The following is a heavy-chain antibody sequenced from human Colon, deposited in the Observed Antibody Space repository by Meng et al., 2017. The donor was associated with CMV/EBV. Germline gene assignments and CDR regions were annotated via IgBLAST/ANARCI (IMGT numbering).Heavy chain of an antibody. J-gene: IGHJ4*02. V-gene: IGHV3-9*01. CDR2: INWNSRTI. CDR1: GFTFDDYD. Sequence: SLKISCAASGFTFDDYDMHWVRQVLGKGLEWVSSINWNSRTIRYADSVKGRFTVSRDNAKNSLYLQMDSLRAEDTALYYCAKDKGYSYGSALDYWGQGTLVTVSS. D-gene: IGHD5-18*01. CDR3: AKDKGYSYGSALDY.